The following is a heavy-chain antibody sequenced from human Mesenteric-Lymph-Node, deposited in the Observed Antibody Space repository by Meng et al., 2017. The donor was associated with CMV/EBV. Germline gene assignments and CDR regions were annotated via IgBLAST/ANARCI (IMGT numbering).Heavy chain of an antibody. V-gene: IGHV1-2*02. CDR1: AYTFSGYY. CDR3: ARKMAAADPFDY. Sequence: ASVKVSCKASAYTFSGYYMHWVRQAPGQGLEWMGYIHPNFGDTKYAQNFQGRVTMSWDTSISTAYMEVSRLTSDDTGVYYCARKMAAADPFDYWGQGTLVTVSS. J-gene: IGHJ4*02. D-gene: IGHD6-13*01. CDR2: IHPNFGDT.